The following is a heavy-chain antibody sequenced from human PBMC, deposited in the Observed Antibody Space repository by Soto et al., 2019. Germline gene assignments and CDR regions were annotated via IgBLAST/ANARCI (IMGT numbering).Heavy chain of an antibody. J-gene: IGHJ4*02. CDR1: GGSISSGGYY. CDR2: IYYSGST. V-gene: IGHV4-31*03. Sequence: QVQLQESGPGLVKPSQTLSLTCTVSGGSISSGGYYWSWIRQHPGKGLEWIGYIYYSGSTYYNPSLKSRVTISVDTSKNQFSLKLSSVTAADTAVYYCARARHNCSGGSCYSGLWGLIYFDYWGQGTLVTVSS. CDR3: ARARHNCSGGSCYSGLWGLIYFDY. D-gene: IGHD2-15*01.